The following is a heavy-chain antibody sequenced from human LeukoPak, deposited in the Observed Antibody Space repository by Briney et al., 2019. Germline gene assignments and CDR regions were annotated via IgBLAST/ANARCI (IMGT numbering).Heavy chain of an antibody. Sequence: GGSLRLSCTASGFTFGDYAMCWFRQAPGKGLEWVGFIRSKAYGGTTEYAASVKGRFTISRDDSKSIAYLQMNSLKTEDTAVYYCTRNQLGLDYWGQGTLVTVSS. CDR1: GFTFGDYA. J-gene: IGHJ4*02. D-gene: IGHD6-13*01. V-gene: IGHV3-49*03. CDR2: IRSKAYGGTT. CDR3: TRNQLGLDY.